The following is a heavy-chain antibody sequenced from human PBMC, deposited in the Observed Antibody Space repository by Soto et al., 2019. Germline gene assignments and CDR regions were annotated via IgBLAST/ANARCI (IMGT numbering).Heavy chain of an antibody. D-gene: IGHD6-25*01. CDR1: GYTFISNG. CDR2: ISVYNGNT. J-gene: IGHJ6*04. Sequence: QVQLVQSGAEVKKPGASVKVTCKTSGYTFISNGISWVRQAPGQGLEWMGWISVYNGNTNYAQKVQGRITLTTDTDTSTAYMDLRSLRSDDKAVSCCASDSSGNYGMDVWGKGTTVKVSS. V-gene: IGHV1-18*04. CDR3: ASDSSGNYGMDV.